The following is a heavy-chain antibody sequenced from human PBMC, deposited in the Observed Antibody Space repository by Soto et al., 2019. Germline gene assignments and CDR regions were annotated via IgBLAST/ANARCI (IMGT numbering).Heavy chain of an antibody. CDR2: IWYDGSNK. CDR3: ARDFTSSWSPGH. CDR1: GFAFSHYG. J-gene: IGHJ4*02. V-gene: IGHV3-33*08. D-gene: IGHD6-13*01. Sequence: HPGGSLRLSCGASGFAFSHYGMHWVRQAPGKGLEWVAVIWYDGSNKFYSDSVRGRFTISRDNSKNTMSLEMNSLGFEDTAVYYCARDFTSSWSPGHWGQGTRVTVSS.